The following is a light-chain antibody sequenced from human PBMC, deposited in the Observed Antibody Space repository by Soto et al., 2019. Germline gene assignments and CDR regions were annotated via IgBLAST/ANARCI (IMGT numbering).Light chain of an antibody. V-gene: IGKV1-12*01. Sequence: DIQGNQSPPSLSASVGDRVTITCRASQTISTCMAWYQQRPGKAPSLLIYAASSLQSGVPSRFSGSGSGTDFTLTINSLQPEDIATYYCQQTNSFPRTFGQGTRVDIK. CDR2: AAS. CDR1: QTISTC. CDR3: QQTNSFPRT. J-gene: IGKJ1*01.